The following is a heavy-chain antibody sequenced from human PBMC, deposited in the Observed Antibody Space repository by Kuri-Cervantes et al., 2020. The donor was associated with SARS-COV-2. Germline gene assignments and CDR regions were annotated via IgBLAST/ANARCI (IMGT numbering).Heavy chain of an antibody. CDR3: ARVGVVVEYGMDV. CDR2: INPSGGST. CDR1: GYTFTSYY. J-gene: IGHJ6*02. D-gene: IGHD2-15*01. V-gene: IGHV1-46*01. Sequence: ASVKVSCKASGYTFTSYYMHWVRQAPGQGLEWMGIINPSGGSTSYAQKFQGRVTMTRDTSTSTVYMELRSLRSDDTAVYYCARVGVVVEYGMDVWGQGTTVTVSS.